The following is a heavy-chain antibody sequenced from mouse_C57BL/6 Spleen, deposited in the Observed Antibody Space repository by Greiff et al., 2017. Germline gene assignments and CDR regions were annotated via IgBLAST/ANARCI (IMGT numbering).Heavy chain of an antibody. CDR1: GYAFSSSW. J-gene: IGHJ1*03. CDR3: ARYDYDERGGRYFDV. CDR2: IYPGDGDT. D-gene: IGHD2-4*01. V-gene: IGHV1-82*01. Sequence: VQLQESGPELVKPGASVKISCKASGYAFSSSWMNWVKQRPGKGLEWIGRIYPGDGDTNYNGKFKGKATLTADKSSSTAYMQLSSLTSEDSTVYFCARYDYDERGGRYFDVWGTGTTVTVSS.